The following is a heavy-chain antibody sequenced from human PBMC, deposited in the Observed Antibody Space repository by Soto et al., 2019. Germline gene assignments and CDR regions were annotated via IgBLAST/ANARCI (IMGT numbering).Heavy chain of an antibody. Sequence: PSETLSLTCTVSGGSISSSSYYWGWIRQPPGKGLEWIGSIYYSGSTYYNPSLKSRVTISVDRSKNQFSLKLSSVTAADTAVYYYASPAPAATHPGNDYWGQGNLVTVSS. V-gene: IGHV4-39*01. D-gene: IGHD2-15*01. J-gene: IGHJ4*02. CDR2: IYYSGST. CDR3: ASPAPAATHPGNDY. CDR1: GGSISSSSYY.